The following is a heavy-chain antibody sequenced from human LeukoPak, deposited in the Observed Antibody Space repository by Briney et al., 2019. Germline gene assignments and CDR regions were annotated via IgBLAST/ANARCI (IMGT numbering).Heavy chain of an antibody. CDR3: ARDKFHIGYSYGLRGPYNWFDP. CDR2: IYYSGST. CDR1: GGSISSYY. D-gene: IGHD5-18*01. V-gene: IGHV4-59*01. J-gene: IGHJ5*02. Sequence: KSSETLSLTCTVSGGSISSYYWSWIRQPPGKGLEWIGYIYYSGSTNYNPSLKSRVTISVDTSKNQFSLKLSSVTAADTAVYYCARDKFHIGYSYGLRGPYNWFDPWGQGTLVTVSS.